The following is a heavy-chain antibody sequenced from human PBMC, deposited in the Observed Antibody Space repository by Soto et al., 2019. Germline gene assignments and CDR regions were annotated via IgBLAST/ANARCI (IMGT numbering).Heavy chain of an antibody. CDR2: INHSGST. CDR1: GGSFSGYY. D-gene: IGHD3-22*01. Sequence: SETLSLTCAVYGGSFSGYYWSWIRQPPGKGLEWIGEINHSGSTNYNPSLKSRVTISVDTSKNQFSLKLSSVTAADTAVYYCARAPMGGSGYYYSDWFDPWGQGTLGTVS. J-gene: IGHJ5*02. CDR3: ARAPMGGSGYYYSDWFDP. V-gene: IGHV4-34*01.